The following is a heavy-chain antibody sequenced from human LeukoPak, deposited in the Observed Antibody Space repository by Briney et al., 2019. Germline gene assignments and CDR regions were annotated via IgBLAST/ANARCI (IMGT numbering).Heavy chain of an antibody. CDR1: GFTYSSYD. D-gene: IGHD6-13*01. CDR2: ISGSGGST. V-gene: IGHV3-23*01. Sequence: QPGGSLTLSCAASGFTYSSYDMSWVRQAPGKGLEWVSAISGSGGSTYYADSVKGRFTISRDNSKNTLYLQMNSLRAEDTAVYYCAKVIYVGEGYSSSGSINWGQGTLVTVSS. J-gene: IGHJ4*02. CDR3: AKVIYVGEGYSSSGSIN.